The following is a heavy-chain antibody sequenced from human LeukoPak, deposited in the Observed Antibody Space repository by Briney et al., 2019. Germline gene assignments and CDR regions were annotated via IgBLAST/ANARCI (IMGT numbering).Heavy chain of an antibody. CDR3: ARMKYCTDGVCYTRYYFDY. V-gene: IGHV3-48*03. CDR2: ISSSGSTI. D-gene: IGHD2-8*01. CDR1: GFTFSSYE. Sequence: GGSLRLSCAASGFTFSSYEMNWVRQAPGKGLEWVSYISSSGSTIYCADSVKGRFTISRDNAKNSLYLQMNSLRAEDTAVYYCARMKYCTDGVCYTRYYFDYWGQGTLVTVSS. J-gene: IGHJ4*02.